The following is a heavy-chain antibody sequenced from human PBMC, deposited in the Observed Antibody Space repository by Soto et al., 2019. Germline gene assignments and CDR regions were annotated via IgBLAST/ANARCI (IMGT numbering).Heavy chain of an antibody. CDR3: ARPSYGSGSYYTELDY. V-gene: IGHV1-18*01. J-gene: IGHJ4*02. CDR2: ISAYNGNT. D-gene: IGHD3-10*01. Sequence: ASVKVSCTASGYTFTSYGISWVRQAPGQGPEWMGWISAYNGNTNYAQKLQGRVTMTTDTSTSTAYMELRSLRSDDTAVYYCARPSYGSGSYYTELDYWGQGTLVTVSS. CDR1: GYTFTSYG.